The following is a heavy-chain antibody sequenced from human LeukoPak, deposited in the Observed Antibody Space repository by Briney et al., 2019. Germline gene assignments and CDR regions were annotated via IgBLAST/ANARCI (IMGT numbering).Heavy chain of an antibody. J-gene: IGHJ5*02. CDR2: MYNSGST. Sequence: SGTLSLTCTVSGDSISSNYWSWIRQPPGKGLEWIGFMYNSGSTNYNPSLKSRVTISVDTSKNQFSLKLTSLTAADTAVYYCARERRQYGRGEGFDPWGQGTLVTASS. CDR1: GDSISSNY. D-gene: IGHD2-21*01. CDR3: ARERRQYGRGEGFDP. V-gene: IGHV4-59*01.